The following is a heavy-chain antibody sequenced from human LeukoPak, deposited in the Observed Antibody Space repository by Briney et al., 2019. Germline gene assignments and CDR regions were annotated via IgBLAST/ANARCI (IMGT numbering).Heavy chain of an antibody. V-gene: IGHV3-23*01. CDR1: GFTFSSYA. D-gene: IGHD3-3*01. CDR2: ISGSGGT. CDR3: AKAPTNYDFWSGLGYFDY. Sequence: GGSLRLSCAASGFTFSSYAMSWVRQAPGKGLEWVSAISGSGGTYYADSVKGRFTISRDNSKNTLYLQMNSLRAEDTAVYYCAKAPTNYDFWSGLGYFDYWGQGTLVTVSS. J-gene: IGHJ4*02.